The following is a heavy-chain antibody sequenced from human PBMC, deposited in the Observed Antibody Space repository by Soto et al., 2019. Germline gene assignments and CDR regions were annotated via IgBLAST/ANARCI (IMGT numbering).Heavy chain of an antibody. CDR1: GYNFNSYG. CDR2: ISANNGNT. CDR3: ARDHRYCSGGSCYVVDY. Sequence: QVQLVQSGAEVKKPGASVKVSCKASGYNFNSYGISWVRQAPGQGLEWMGWISANNGNTKYAQKVQGRVTMTTDTSTSIAYMELRSLSSDDTAVYYCARDHRYCSGGSCYVVDYWGQGTLVTVSS. J-gene: IGHJ4*02. V-gene: IGHV1-18*01. D-gene: IGHD2-15*01.